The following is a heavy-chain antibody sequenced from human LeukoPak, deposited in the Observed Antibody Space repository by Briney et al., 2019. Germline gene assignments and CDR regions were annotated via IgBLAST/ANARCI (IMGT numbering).Heavy chain of an antibody. V-gene: IGHV3-15*01. Sequence: PGGSLRLSCAASGFTFSNAWMSWVRQAPGKGLEWVGRIKSKTDGGTTDYAAPVKGRFTISRDDSKNTLYLQMNSLKTEDTAVYYSTTGGDYYDGGDYWGQGTLVTVSS. CDR2: IKSKTDGGTT. CDR3: TTGGDYYDGGDY. CDR1: GFTFSNAW. J-gene: IGHJ4*02. D-gene: IGHD3-22*01.